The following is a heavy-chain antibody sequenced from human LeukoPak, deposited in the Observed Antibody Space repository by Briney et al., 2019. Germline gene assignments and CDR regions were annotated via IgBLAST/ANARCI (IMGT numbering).Heavy chain of an antibody. D-gene: IGHD6-19*01. V-gene: IGHV1-2*04. Sequence: ASVRVSCKASDYTRASYGVNWVRQAPGQGLEWMGWINPNSGGTNYAQKFQGWVTMTRDTSISTAYMELSRLRSDDTAVYYCARDPFAVAGTYYDYWGQGTLVTVSS. CDR3: ARDPFAVAGTYYDY. CDR1: DYTRASYG. J-gene: IGHJ4*02. CDR2: INPNSGGT.